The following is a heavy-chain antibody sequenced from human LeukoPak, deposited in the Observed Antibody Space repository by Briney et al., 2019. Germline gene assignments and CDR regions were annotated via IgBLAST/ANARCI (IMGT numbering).Heavy chain of an antibody. V-gene: IGHV4-34*01. Sequence: SETLSLTCAVYGGSFSGYYWSWIGQPPGKGLEWIGEINHSGRTNYNPSLKSRVTISVDTSKNQFSLKLSSVTAADTAVYYCASMVVRGAPVGDYWGQGTLVTVSS. D-gene: IGHD3-10*01. J-gene: IGHJ4*02. CDR3: ASMVVRGAPVGDY. CDR2: INHSGRT. CDR1: GGSFSGYY.